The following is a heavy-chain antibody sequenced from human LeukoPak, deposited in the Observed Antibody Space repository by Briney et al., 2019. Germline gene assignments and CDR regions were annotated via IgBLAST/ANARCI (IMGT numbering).Heavy chain of an antibody. Sequence: GGSLRLSCAASGFTFSSYAMSWVRQAPGKGLEWVSAISGSGGSTYYADSVKGRVTISRDNSKNTLYLQMNSLRAEDTAVYYCAKDLRIVGATRAFDYWGQGTLVTVSS. CDR2: ISGSGGST. CDR1: GFTFSSYA. CDR3: AKDLRIVGATRAFDY. D-gene: IGHD1-26*01. V-gene: IGHV3-23*01. J-gene: IGHJ4*02.